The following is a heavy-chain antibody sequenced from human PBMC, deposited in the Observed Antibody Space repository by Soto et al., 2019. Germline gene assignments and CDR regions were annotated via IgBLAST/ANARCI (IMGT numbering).Heavy chain of an antibody. CDR3: ARDPYDSSGYYSDAFDI. CDR1: GGSISSYY. Sequence: PSETLSLTCTVSGGSISSYYWSWIRQPAGKGLEWIGRIYTSGSTNYNPSLKSRVTMSVDTSKNQFSLKLSSVTAADTAVYYCARDPYDSSGYYSDAFDIWGQGTMGTGSS. D-gene: IGHD3-22*01. CDR2: IYTSGST. J-gene: IGHJ3*02. V-gene: IGHV4-4*07.